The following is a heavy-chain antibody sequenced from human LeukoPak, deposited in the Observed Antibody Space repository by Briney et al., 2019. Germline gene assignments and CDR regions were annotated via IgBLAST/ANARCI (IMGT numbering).Heavy chain of an antibody. J-gene: IGHJ4*02. CDR1: GFTFSSNH. CDR3: ARGQIYGTGSYFFDH. D-gene: IGHD3-10*01. CDR2: IYNDGRT. Sequence: GGSLRLSCAASGFTFSSNHMSWVRQTPGQGRLEWASVIYNDGRTFYTGSVTGRFTISRDNSKNTLYLQMNSLRAEDTAVYYCARGQIYGTGSYFFDHWGQGTLVTVSS. V-gene: IGHV3-66*01.